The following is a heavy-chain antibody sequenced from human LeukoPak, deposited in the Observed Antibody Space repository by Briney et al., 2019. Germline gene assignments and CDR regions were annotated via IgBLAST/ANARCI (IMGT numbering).Heavy chain of an antibody. Sequence: GGSLRLSCAASGFTFDDYAMHWVRRAPGKGLEWVSGISWNSGSIGYADSVKGRFTISRDNAKNSLYLQMNSLRAEDTALYYCAKASAAAGTVWYFDLWGRGTLVTVSS. CDR1: GFTFDDYA. J-gene: IGHJ2*01. CDR2: ISWNSGSI. V-gene: IGHV3-9*01. CDR3: AKASAAAGTVWYFDL. D-gene: IGHD6-13*01.